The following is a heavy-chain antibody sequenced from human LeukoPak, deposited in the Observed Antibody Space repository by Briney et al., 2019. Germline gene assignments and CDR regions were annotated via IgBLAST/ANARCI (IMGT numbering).Heavy chain of an antibody. V-gene: IGHV1-69*13. CDR1: GGTFSSYA. Sequence: SVKASCKASGGTFSSYAISWVRQAPGQGLEWMGGIIPIFGTANYAQKFQGRVTITADESTSTAYMELSSLRSEDTAVYYCARDSGGYDPSPFNYWGQGTLVTVSS. D-gene: IGHD5-12*01. CDR3: ARDSGGYDPSPFNY. CDR2: IIPIFGTA. J-gene: IGHJ4*02.